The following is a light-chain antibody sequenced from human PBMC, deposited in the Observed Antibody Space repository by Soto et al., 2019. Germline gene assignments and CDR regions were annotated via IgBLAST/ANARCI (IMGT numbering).Light chain of an antibody. Sequence: EIVLTQSPGTLSLSPGERATLSCRASQSVSSTYLAWYEQKPGQAPRLLIYGASSRATGIPDRFSGSGSGTDFTLPISRLEPEDFAVYYCQQYESPPTTFGGGTKVEIK. V-gene: IGKV3-20*01. CDR1: QSVSSTY. CDR3: QQYESPPTT. J-gene: IGKJ4*01. CDR2: GAS.